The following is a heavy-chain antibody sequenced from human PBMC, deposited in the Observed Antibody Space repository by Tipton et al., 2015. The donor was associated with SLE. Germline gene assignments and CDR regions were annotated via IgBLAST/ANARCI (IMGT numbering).Heavy chain of an antibody. CDR1: DGSFSSSNW. D-gene: IGHD6-19*01. J-gene: IGHJ2*01. V-gene: IGHV4-4*02. CDR2: IYYSGST. CDR3: ASDSSGWLDL. Sequence: TLSLTCSVYDGSFSSSNWWSWVRQPPGKGLEWIGSIYYSGSTYYNPSLKSRVTISVDTSKNQFSLKLSSVTAADTAVYYCASDSSGWLDLWGRGTLVTVSS.